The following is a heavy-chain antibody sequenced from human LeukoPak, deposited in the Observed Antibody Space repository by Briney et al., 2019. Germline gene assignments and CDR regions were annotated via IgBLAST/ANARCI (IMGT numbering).Heavy chain of an antibody. D-gene: IGHD3-22*01. V-gene: IGHV4-61*01. CDR3: ARDRNYYDSSGYYFAN. J-gene: IGHJ4*02. CDR2: IYHSGNT. Sequence: PSETLSLTCTVSGGSVSSGSSFWSWIRQPPGKGLEWIGYIYHSGNTNYNPSLKSRVTISVDTSKSQLSLKLNSVTAADTAVYYCARDRNYYDSSGYYFANWGQGTLVTLSS. CDR1: GGSVSSGSSF.